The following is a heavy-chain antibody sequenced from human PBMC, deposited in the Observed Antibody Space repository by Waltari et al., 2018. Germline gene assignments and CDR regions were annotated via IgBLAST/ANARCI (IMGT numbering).Heavy chain of an antibody. D-gene: IGHD3-3*01. CDR1: GYIFTDYY. V-gene: IGHV1-2*07. CDR3: ASWSAPFDY. Sequence: QVQLVQSGAEVKRPGASVKVSCKASGYIFTDYYLHWVRQAPGQGLEWIGWINLNSGGTNYAHKFQGRVIMTRDTSIGTVYMELSSLQSDDTAIYYCASWSAPFDYWGQGTLVTVSS. CDR2: INLNSGGT. J-gene: IGHJ4*02.